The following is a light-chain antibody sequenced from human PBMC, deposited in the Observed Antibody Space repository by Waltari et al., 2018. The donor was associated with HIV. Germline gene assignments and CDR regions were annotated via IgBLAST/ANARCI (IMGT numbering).Light chain of an antibody. J-gene: IGLJ1*01. CDR2: DVS. V-gene: IGLV2-14*01. CDR1: SSDFGAYHY. Sequence: QSALTQPASVSGSPGQSITISCTGSSSDFGAYHYVSWYQNHPGNSPKLVIYDVSNRPSGVSRRFSGSKSGNTASLTISGLQTEDEADYYGNSYSTTYTPCVFGTGTRVTVL. CDR3: NSYSTTYTPCV.